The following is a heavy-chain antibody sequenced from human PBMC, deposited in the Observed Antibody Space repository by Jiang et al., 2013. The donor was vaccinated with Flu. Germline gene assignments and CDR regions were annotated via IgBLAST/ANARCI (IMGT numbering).Heavy chain of an antibody. CDR1: GGTFSSYA. J-gene: IGHJ6*02. V-gene: IGHV1-69*06. Sequence: VQLVESGAEVKKPGSSVKVSCKASGGTFSSYAISWVRQAPGQGLEWMGGIIPIFGTANYAQKFQGRVTITADKSTSTAYMELSSLRSEDTAVYYCARGYGSGPYYYYGMDVWGQGTTVTVSS. D-gene: IGHD3-10*01. CDR2: IIPIFGTA. CDR3: ARGYGSGPYYYYGMDV.